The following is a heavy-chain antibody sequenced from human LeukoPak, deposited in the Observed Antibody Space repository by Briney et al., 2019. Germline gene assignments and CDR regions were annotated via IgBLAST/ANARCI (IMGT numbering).Heavy chain of an antibody. CDR1: GGSISSYY. J-gene: IGHJ6*03. CDR2: IYYSGST. Sequence: SETLSLTCTVSGGSISSYYWSWIRQPPGRGLEWIGYIYYSGSTNYNPSLKSRVTISVDTSKNQFSLKLSSVTAADTAVYYCARGGWSYYYMDVWGKGTTVTVSS. D-gene: IGHD2-15*01. CDR3: ARGGWSYYYMDV. V-gene: IGHV4-59*01.